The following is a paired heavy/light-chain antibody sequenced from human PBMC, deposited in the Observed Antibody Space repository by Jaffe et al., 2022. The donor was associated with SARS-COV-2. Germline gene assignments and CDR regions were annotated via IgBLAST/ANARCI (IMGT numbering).Heavy chain of an antibody. CDR1: GFRFSTYA. CDR2: ITGDGSIT. CDR3: TKDRVPDGAWNSDY. Sequence: EVQLLESGGGLAQPGGSLRLSCEASGFRFSTYAMMWVRQAPGKGPECVSGITGDGSITYYADSVKGRFTISRDNSKNTLSLQMNSLRAEDTAKYYCTKDRVPDGAWNSDYWGQGTLVTVSS. V-gene: IGHV3-23*01. D-gene: IGHD1-1*01. J-gene: IGHJ4*02.
Light chain of an antibody. V-gene: IGKV2-28*01. Sequence: EIVLTQSPLSLPVTPGESASISCRSSQSLLHSKGYNCLDWYLQKPGQSPQLLIYLGSNRASGVPDRFSGSGSGTDFTLKISRVEAEDVGVYYCMQALLLHAPPTFGQGTRLEIK. CDR2: LGS. J-gene: IGKJ5*01. CDR3: MQALLLHAPPT. CDR1: QSLLHSKGYNC.